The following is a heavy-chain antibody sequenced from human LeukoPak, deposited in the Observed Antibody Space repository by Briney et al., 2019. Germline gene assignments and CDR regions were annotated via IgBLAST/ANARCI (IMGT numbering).Heavy chain of an antibody. Sequence: GGSLRLSCAASGFTFSSYWMSWVRQAPGKGLEWVANIKQDGSEKYYVDSVKGRFTFSRDNAKNSLYLQMNSLRAEDTAVYYCAREGGSGSYRGYYYYYGMDVWGQGTTVTVSS. CDR2: IKQDGSEK. V-gene: IGHV3-7*01. CDR1: GFTFSSYW. D-gene: IGHD3-10*01. CDR3: AREGGSGSYRGYYYYYGMDV. J-gene: IGHJ6*02.